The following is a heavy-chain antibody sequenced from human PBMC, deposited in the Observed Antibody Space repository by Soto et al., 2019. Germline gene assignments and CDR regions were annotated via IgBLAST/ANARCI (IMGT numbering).Heavy chain of an antibody. Sequence: SETLSITCTVSGGSISTYYWSWIRQPPGKGLEWIGYIYYSGSTNYNPSLKSRVSISVDTSKNQFSLKLSSVTAADTAVYYCARDRLANWFDPWGQGTLVTVSS. D-gene: IGHD3-9*01. CDR1: GGSISTYY. V-gene: IGHV4-59*01. CDR2: IYYSGST. CDR3: ARDRLANWFDP. J-gene: IGHJ5*02.